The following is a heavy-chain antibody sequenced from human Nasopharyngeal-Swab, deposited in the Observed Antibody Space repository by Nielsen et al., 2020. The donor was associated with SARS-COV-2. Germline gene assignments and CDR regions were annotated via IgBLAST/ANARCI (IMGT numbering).Heavy chain of an antibody. V-gene: IGHV1-46*01. Sequence: ASVKVSCKASGYTFTSYYMHWVRQAPGQGLEWMGIINPSGGSTSYAQKFQGRVTMTRDTSTSTVYMELSSLRSEDTAVYYCARDRGTVTHEWYLDYWGQGTLVTVSS. CDR3: ARDRGTVTHEWYLDY. CDR1: GYTFTSYY. CDR2: INPSGGST. J-gene: IGHJ4*02. D-gene: IGHD4-17*01.